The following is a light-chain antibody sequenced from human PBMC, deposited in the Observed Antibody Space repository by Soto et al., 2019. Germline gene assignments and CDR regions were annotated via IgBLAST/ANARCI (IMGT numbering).Light chain of an antibody. V-gene: IGKV1-5*01. CDR2: DAS. J-gene: IGKJ5*01. Sequence: DIQTTQSPSTLSASVGDRVTITFRASQSISSWLAWYQQKPGKAPKLLIYDASSLESGVPSRFSGSGSGTEFTLTISSLQPDDFATYYCQQYNSYPITFGQGTRLEIK. CDR1: QSISSW. CDR3: QQYNSYPIT.